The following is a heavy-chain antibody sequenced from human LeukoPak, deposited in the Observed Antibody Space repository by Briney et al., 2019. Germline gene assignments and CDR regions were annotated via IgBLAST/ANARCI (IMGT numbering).Heavy chain of an antibody. J-gene: IGHJ4*02. CDR3: ARSPDSGYDYGYFDY. D-gene: IGHD5-12*01. V-gene: IGHV1-69*05. Sequence: GASVKVSCKASGGTFSSYAISWVRQAPGQGLEWMGRIIPIFGTANYAQKFHGRVTITTDESTGTAYMELSSLRSEDTAVYYCARSPDSGYDYGYFDYWGQGTLVTVSS. CDR1: GGTFSSYA. CDR2: IIPIFGTA.